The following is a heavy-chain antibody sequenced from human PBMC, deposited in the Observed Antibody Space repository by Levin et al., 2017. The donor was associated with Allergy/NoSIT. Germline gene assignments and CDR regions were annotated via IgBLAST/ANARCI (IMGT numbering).Heavy chain of an antibody. Sequence: GESLKISCAASGFTFSSHGMHWVRQAPGKGLEWVAVISYDGSNKYYADSVKGRFTISRDDSKNTLYLQMNSLRAEDTAVYYCAKDAKFRSNTYRYYSMDVWGKGTTVTVSS. J-gene: IGHJ6*03. D-gene: IGHD2-2*01. CDR2: ISYDGSNK. CDR1: GFTFSSHG. CDR3: AKDAKFRSNTYRYYSMDV. V-gene: IGHV3-30*18.